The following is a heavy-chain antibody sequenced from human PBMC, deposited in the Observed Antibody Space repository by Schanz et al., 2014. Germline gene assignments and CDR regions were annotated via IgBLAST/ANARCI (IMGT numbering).Heavy chain of an antibody. V-gene: IGHV3-33*01. Sequence: VQLLESGGGLVEPGGSLRLSCAASGFTFSNYGMHWVRQAPGKGLEWVAVIWNDGNKKYYSESVQGRFSISRDNSKNTLYLQMNSLRTEDTAVYYCARGGRTAGAFDIWGPGTMVTVSS. CDR2: IWNDGNKK. J-gene: IGHJ3*02. CDR1: GFTFSNYG. D-gene: IGHD1-1*01. CDR3: ARGGRTAGAFDI.